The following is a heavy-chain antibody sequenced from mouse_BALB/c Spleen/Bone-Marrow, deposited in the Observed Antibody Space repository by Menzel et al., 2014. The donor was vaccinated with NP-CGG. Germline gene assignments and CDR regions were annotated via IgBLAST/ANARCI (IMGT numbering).Heavy chain of an antibody. CDR3: ARGDYYYGSSRAWFAY. Sequence: VQLQQSGPELVKPGASVKMSCKASGYTFTSCYIHWVKQRPGQGLEWIGWIYPGDDSTKYNEKFKGKTTLTADKSSSTAHMLLSSLTSEDSAIYFCARGDYYYGSSRAWFAYWGQGTLVTVSA. D-gene: IGHD1-1*01. V-gene: IGHV1S56*01. CDR1: GYTFTSCY. J-gene: IGHJ3*01. CDR2: IYPGDDST.